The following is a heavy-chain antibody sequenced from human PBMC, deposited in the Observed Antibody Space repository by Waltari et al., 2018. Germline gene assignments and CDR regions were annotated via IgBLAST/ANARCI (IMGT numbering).Heavy chain of an antibody. CDR2: IRRSGST. J-gene: IGHJ4*02. V-gene: IGHV4-4*02. CDR3: ARDRGRGLYLDS. D-gene: IGHD2-15*01. CDR1: GDSMSSEDL. Sequence: QVQLQESGPGLVKPTGTRLRPCAGFGDSMSSEDLWNWVRQSAGKGLEWIGQIRRSGSTNYNPSLASRVSVSIDTSINQFSRKGTSATAADTAVYYCARDRGRGLYLDSWGQGTLVTVSP.